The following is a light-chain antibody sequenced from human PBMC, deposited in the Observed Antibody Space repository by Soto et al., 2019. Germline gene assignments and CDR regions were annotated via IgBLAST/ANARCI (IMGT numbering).Light chain of an antibody. CDR3: QQYGSSPGT. V-gene: IGKV3-20*01. CDR1: QSVSSGF. Sequence: EIVLTQSPGTLSLSPGERATLSCRASQSVSSGFLGWYQQKPGQSPRLLIYAASSRASGIPDRFSGSGSGTDFTLTISRLEPEDFAVYYCQQYGSSPGTFGQGTKVDI. CDR2: AAS. J-gene: IGKJ1*01.